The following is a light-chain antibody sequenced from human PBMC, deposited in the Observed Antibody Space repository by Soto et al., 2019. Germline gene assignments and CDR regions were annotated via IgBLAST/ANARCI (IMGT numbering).Light chain of an antibody. J-gene: IGLJ3*02. CDR3: SSYTSSSTQV. V-gene: IGLV2-14*03. CDR2: DVS. CDR1: SSDIGSYNY. Sequence: QSALTQPASVSGSPGQSITISCTGTSSDIGSYNYVSWYQHHPGKAPKLMIYDVSSRPSGVSNRFSASKSGNTASLTISGFQAEDEADYYCSSYTSSSTQVFGGGTKVTVL.